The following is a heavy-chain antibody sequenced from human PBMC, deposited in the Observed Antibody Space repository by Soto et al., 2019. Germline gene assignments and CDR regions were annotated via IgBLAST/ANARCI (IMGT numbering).Heavy chain of an antibody. CDR1: GASISSSY. CDR3: ARAGMQYGSVRSGVSGFNY. CDR2: VYHTVSS. V-gene: IGHV4-59*01. D-gene: IGHD2-15*01. Sequence: SETLSITCTVSGASISSSYGSWIRQSPGKGLEWIGYVYHTVSSNYNPSLKSRVTISLDTFKSQCSLNLTSLTPADTAVHFCARAGMQYGSVRSGVSGFNYCRQ. J-gene: IGHJ4*02.